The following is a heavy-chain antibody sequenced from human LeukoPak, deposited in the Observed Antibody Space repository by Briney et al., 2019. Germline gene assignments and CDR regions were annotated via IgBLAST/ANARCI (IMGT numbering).Heavy chain of an antibody. J-gene: IGHJ5*02. CDR1: GFTFDDYA. CDR3: AKDSEVRGVGSPWFDP. Sequence: GGSLRLFCAASGFTFDDYAMHWVRQAPGKGLEWVSGISWNSGSIGYADSVKGRFTISRDNAKNSLYLQMNSLRAEDTALYYCAKDSEVRGVGSPWFDPWGQGTLVTVSS. V-gene: IGHV3-9*01. CDR2: ISWNSGSI. D-gene: IGHD3-10*01.